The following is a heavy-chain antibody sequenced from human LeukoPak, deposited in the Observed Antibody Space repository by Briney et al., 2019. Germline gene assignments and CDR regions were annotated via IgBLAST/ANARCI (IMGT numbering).Heavy chain of an antibody. V-gene: IGHV3-11*01. CDR1: GFTFSDFF. CDR3: ASGYRSGYHY. CDR2: ISYRADTP. J-gene: IGHJ4*02. D-gene: IGHD2-8*02. Sequence: GGSLRLSCVASGFTFSDFFMSWIRQAPGEGLEWISFISYRADTPYYADSVKGRFAISRDNAKNSVFLQMNSLRVEDTAVYYCASGYRSGYHYWGQGTLVSVSS.